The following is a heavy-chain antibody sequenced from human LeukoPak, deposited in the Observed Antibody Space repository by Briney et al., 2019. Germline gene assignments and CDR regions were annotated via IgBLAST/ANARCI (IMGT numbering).Heavy chain of an antibody. CDR3: ARGRWLQSPFDY. CDR2: INHSGST. D-gene: IGHD5-24*01. J-gene: IGHJ4*02. CDR1: GGSFSGYY. V-gene: IGHV4-34*01. Sequence: NSSETLSLTCAVYGGSFSGYYWSWIRQPPGKGLEWIGEINHSGSTNYNPSLKSRVTISVDTSKNQLSLKLSSVTAADTAVYYCARGRWLQSPFDYWGQGTLVTVSS.